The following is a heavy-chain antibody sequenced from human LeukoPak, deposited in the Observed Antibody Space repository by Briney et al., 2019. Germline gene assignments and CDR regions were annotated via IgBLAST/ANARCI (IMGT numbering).Heavy chain of an antibody. V-gene: IGHV4-39*07. CDR1: GGSISSSSHH. J-gene: IGHJ5*02. D-gene: IGHD3-16*01. Sequence: SETLSLTCTVSGGSISSSSHHWGWIRQSPGKGLEWIASIYYSGNTYYNSSLKSRVTISVDTSKNQFSLRVTSVTAADTAVYYCARFTPQGYGWGGYNRFDPWGQGTPVTVSS. CDR2: IYYSGNT. CDR3: ARFTPQGYGWGGYNRFDP.